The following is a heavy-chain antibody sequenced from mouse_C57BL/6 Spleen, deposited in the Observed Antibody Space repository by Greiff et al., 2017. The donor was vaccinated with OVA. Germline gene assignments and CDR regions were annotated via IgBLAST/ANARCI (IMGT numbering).Heavy chain of an antibody. CDR1: GFTFSSYT. J-gene: IGHJ2*01. CDR3: ARPAGSSSFDY. CDR2: ISGGGGNT. D-gene: IGHD1-1*01. Sequence: EVNLVESGGGLVKPGGSLKLSCAASGFTFSSYTMSWVRQTPEKRLEWVATISGGGGNTYYPDSVKGRFTISRDNAKNTLYLQMSSLRSEDTALYYCARPAGSSSFDYWGQGTTLTVSS. V-gene: IGHV5-9*01.